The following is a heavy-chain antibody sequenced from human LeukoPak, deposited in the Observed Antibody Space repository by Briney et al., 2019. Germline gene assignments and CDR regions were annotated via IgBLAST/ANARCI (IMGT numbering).Heavy chain of an antibody. D-gene: IGHD2/OR15-2a*01. Sequence: GGSLRLSCAASGFTFSTYSMNWVRQAPGKGLEWVSSITRRSTYIYYADSMKGRSTISRDSAKNSLYLQMNSLRADDTAVYYCARAPSGENYFPWYFDLWGRGTLVTVSS. V-gene: IGHV3-21*01. CDR1: GFTFSTYS. CDR3: ARAPSGENYFPWYFDL. CDR2: ITRRSTYI. J-gene: IGHJ2*01.